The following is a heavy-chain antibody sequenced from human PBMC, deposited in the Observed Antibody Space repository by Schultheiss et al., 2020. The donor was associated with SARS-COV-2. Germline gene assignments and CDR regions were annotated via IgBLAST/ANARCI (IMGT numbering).Heavy chain of an antibody. CDR2: SRNKAQSYTT. J-gene: IGHJ4*02. D-gene: IGHD3-10*01. Sequence: GGSLRLSCAASGFTFSNAWMSWVRQAPGKGLEWVGRSRNKAQSYTTEYAASVKGRFTISRDESKNSVYLQMNSLQIEDTAVYYCARAGNFYGSGKGYGIDYWGQGTLVTVSS. CDR3: ARAGNFYGSGKGYGIDY. CDR1: GFTFSNAW. V-gene: IGHV3-72*01.